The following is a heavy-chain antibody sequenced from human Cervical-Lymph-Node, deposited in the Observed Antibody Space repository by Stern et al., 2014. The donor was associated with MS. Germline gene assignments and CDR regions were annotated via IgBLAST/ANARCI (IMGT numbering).Heavy chain of an antibody. CDR2: ISGSSSTI. V-gene: IGHV3-48*02. Sequence: EDQLVESGGGLVQPGESLRLSCAASGFTFGSFNMNWVRQAPGKGLEWVSYISGSSSTIYYADFAKGRFTVSRDNAKNSLYLQMNSLRDEDTAIYYCARGYGTLDQWGQGTLVTVSS. D-gene: IGHD1-14*01. J-gene: IGHJ4*02. CDR3: ARGYGTLDQ. CDR1: GFTFGSFN.